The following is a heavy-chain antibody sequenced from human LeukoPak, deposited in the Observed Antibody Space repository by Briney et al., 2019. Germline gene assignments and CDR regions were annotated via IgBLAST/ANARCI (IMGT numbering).Heavy chain of an antibody. CDR2: MNPNSGNT. Sequence: ASVKVSCKASGYTFTSYDINWVRQATGQGLEWMGWMNPNSGNTGYAQKFQGRVTMTRDTSTSTVYMELSSLRSEDTAVYYCARRATYCSGGSCYEYWGQGTLVTVSS. V-gene: IGHV1-8*01. D-gene: IGHD2-15*01. CDR1: GYTFTSYD. J-gene: IGHJ4*02. CDR3: ARRATYCSGGSCYEY.